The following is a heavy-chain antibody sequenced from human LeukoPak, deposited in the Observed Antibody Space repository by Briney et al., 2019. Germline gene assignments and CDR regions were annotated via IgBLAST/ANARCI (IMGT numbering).Heavy chain of an antibody. V-gene: IGHV1-2*02. CDR3: ARVSITTYWNAMDV. J-gene: IGHJ6*02. D-gene: IGHD4-11*01. CDR2: INPNSGGT. Sequence: ASVKVSCKASGYTFTAYYIHWVRQAPGQGLEWMGWINPNSGGTNYAQRFQGRVTMTRDTSISTAYMELSRLTSDDTAVYYCARVSITTYWNAMDVWGQGTTVTVSS. CDR1: GYTFTAYY.